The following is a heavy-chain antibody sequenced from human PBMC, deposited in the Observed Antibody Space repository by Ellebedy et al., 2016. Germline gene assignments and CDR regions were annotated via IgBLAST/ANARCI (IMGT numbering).Heavy chain of an antibody. CDR3: ARGGYCSSTSCPGLNWFDP. V-gene: IGHV4-31*03. J-gene: IGHJ5*02. Sequence: SETLSLTXPVSGDSITGYFWSWIRQLPGKGLEWIGYIYYSGSTYYNPSLKSRVTIPVDTSKNQFSLKLSSVTAADTAVYYCARGGYCSSTSCPGLNWFDPWGQGTLVTVSS. D-gene: IGHD2-2*01. CDR2: IYYSGST. CDR1: GDSITGYF.